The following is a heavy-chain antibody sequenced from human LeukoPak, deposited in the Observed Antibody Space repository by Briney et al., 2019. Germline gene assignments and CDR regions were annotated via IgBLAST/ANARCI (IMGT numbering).Heavy chain of an antibody. D-gene: IGHD1-26*01. CDR1: GFTFSTYW. Sequence: GGSLRLSCAASGFTFSTYWMHWVRQVPGKGLVWVSRMNSDGSSTSYADSVKGRFTISRDNVKNTLYLQMYSLRAEDTAVYFCARDPSAFSGSYDYWGQGTLVTVSS. CDR2: MNSDGSST. V-gene: IGHV3-74*01. J-gene: IGHJ4*02. CDR3: ARDPSAFSGSYDY.